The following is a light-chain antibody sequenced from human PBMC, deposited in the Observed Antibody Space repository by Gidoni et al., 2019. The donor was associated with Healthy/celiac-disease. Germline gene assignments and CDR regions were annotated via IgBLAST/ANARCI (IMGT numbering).Light chain of an antibody. V-gene: IGLV1-44*01. Sequence: QSVLTHPPSASGTPGQRVTISCSGSSSNIGSNTINWYQPLPGTAPKLLIYSNNQRPSGVPDRFSGSKSGTSASLAISGLQSEDEADYYCAAWDDSLNGWVFGGGTKLTVL. J-gene: IGLJ3*02. CDR2: SNN. CDR3: AAWDDSLNGWV. CDR1: SSNIGSNT.